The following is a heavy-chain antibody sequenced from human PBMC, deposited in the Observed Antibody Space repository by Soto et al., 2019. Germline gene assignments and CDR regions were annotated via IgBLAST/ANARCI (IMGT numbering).Heavy chain of an antibody. CDR2: ISYDGSNK. CDR3: ARTEDIVATTTYYYYGMDV. CDR1: GFTFSSYA. V-gene: IGHV3-30-3*01. J-gene: IGHJ6*02. Sequence: GGSLRLSCAASGFTFSSYAMHWVRQAPGEGLEWVAVISYDGSNKYHADSVKGRFTISRDNSKNTLYLQMNSLRAEDTAVYYCARTEDIVATTTYYYYGMDVWGQGTTVTVSS. D-gene: IGHD5-12*01.